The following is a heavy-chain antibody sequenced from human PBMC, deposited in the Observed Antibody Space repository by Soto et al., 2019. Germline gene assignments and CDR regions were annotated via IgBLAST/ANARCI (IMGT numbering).Heavy chain of an antibody. Sequence: PGGSLRLSCAVSGFTFSSYAMSWVRQAPGKGLEWVSGVTGSGGRTYYADSVKGRFTISRDNSKNTLYLQMNSLRAEDTAVYYCAKGVVPEQHLVAFDYWGQGTLVTVSS. CDR3: AKGVVPEQHLVAFDY. CDR1: GFTFSSYA. CDR2: VTGSGGRT. D-gene: IGHD6-13*01. V-gene: IGHV3-23*01. J-gene: IGHJ4*02.